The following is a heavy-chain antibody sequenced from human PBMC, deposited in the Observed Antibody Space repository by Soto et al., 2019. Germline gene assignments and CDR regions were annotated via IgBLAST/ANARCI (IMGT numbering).Heavy chain of an antibody. D-gene: IGHD6-6*01. V-gene: IGHV4-59*01. CDR3: ARGPPVEYSSSSYYSCYMDV. CDR2: IYYSGST. Sequence: SETLSLTCTVSGGSISSYYWSWIRQPPGKGLEWIGYIYYSGSTNYNPSLKSRVTISADTSKNQFSLKLSSVTAADTVVYYCARGPPVEYSSSSYYSCYMDVWGKGTTVTVSS. CDR1: GGSISSYY. J-gene: IGHJ6*03.